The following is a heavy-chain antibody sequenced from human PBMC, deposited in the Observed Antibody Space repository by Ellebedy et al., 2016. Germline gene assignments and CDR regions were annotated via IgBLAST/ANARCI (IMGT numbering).Heavy chain of an antibody. CDR3: ARDNEGATFDY. Sequence: SVKVSXXASGGTFSSYAISWVRQAPGQGLEWMGGIIPIFGTANYAQKFQGRVTITADESTSTAYMELSSLRSEDTAVYYCARDNEGATFDYWGQGTLDTVSS. CDR2: IIPIFGTA. CDR1: GGTFSSYA. V-gene: IGHV1-69*13. D-gene: IGHD1-26*01. J-gene: IGHJ4*02.